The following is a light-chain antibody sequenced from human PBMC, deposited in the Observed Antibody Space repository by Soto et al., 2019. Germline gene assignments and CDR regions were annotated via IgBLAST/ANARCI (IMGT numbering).Light chain of an antibody. J-gene: IGKJ3*01. Sequence: QITYSPSSLSTSVGDRVTITCRASQSISSYLNWYQQKPGKAPKLLIYAASSLQSGVPSRFSGSGSGTDFTLTISSLQPEDFATYYCQQSYSTLTFGPGTKVDIK. CDR3: QQSYSTLT. CDR2: AAS. CDR1: QSISSY. V-gene: IGKV1-39*01.